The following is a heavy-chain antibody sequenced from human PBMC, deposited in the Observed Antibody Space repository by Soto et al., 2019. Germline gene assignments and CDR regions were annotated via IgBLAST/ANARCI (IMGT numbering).Heavy chain of an antibody. D-gene: IGHD6-13*01. CDR2: IYYSGST. J-gene: IGHJ5*02. Sequence: VQLQESGPGLVKPSQTLSLTCTVSGGSISSGGYYWSWIRQLPGKGLEWIGYIYYSGSTYYNPSLKSRVSILPDKSKNQFSLKLSSVTGADTAVYYCARGQQLARSLPPRNWFDPWGPGTLVTVSS. CDR3: ARGQQLARSLPPRNWFDP. V-gene: IGHV4-31*03. CDR1: GGSISSGGYY.